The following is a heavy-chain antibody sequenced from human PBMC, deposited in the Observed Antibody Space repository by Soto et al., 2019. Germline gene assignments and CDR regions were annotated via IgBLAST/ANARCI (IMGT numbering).Heavy chain of an antibody. Sequence: GASVKVSCKASGYTISTYYMHWVRQAPGQGYEWMGIINPSGGSTTYAQKFQGRVTMTRDTSTSTVYMELSSLRSEDTAVYYCARDISGSGSLIANWFDPWGQGTLVTSPQ. CDR2: INPSGGST. J-gene: IGHJ5*02. V-gene: IGHV1-46*01. CDR1: GYTISTYY. D-gene: IGHD3-10*01. CDR3: ARDISGSGSLIANWFDP.